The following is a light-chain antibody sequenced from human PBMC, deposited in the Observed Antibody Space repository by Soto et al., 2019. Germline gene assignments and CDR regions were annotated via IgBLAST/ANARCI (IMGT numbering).Light chain of an antibody. J-gene: IGLJ1*01. CDR3: ATWDDSLSAAG. CDR1: SSNIGNNY. CDR2: GNN. V-gene: IGLV1-51*01. Sequence: QSVLTQPPSVSAAPGQTVTISCSGTSSNIGNNYVSWYQHLPGTAPKLLISGNNNRPSGIPDRFSGSKSGTSATLAITGLQTGDEADYYCATWDDSLSAAGFGPGTKLTVL.